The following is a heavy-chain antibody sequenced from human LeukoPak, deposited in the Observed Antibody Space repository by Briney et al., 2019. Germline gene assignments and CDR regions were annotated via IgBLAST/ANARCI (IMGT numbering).Heavy chain of an antibody. CDR3: ARCYSSSWYINWFDP. Sequence: SETLSLTCTVSGYSISSGYFWGWIRQPPGRGLEWIGNIYHSGSAYYNPSLKSRVTISVDTSKNQFSLKLSSVTAADTAVYYCARCYSSSWYINWFDPWGQGTLVTVSS. V-gene: IGHV4-38-2*02. CDR2: IYHSGSA. CDR1: GYSISSGYF. D-gene: IGHD6-13*01. J-gene: IGHJ5*02.